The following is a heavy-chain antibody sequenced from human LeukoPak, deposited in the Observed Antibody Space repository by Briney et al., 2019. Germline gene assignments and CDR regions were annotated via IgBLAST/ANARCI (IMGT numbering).Heavy chain of an antibody. J-gene: IGHJ4*02. CDR3: ARDEGATYNPFFDY. V-gene: IGHV4-61*02. CDR1: GVSISSGSYY. D-gene: IGHD1-26*01. Sequence: PSLALSLTCTVSGVSISSGSYYWSWIRQPAGKGLEWIGRIYTSGSTNYNPSLKSRVTISVDTSKNQFSLKLSSVTAADTAVYYCARDEGATYNPFFDYWGQGTLVTVSS. CDR2: IYTSGST.